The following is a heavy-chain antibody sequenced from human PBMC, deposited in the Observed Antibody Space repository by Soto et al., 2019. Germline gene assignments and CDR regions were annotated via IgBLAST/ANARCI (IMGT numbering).Heavy chain of an antibody. J-gene: IGHJ6*02. CDR3: VRRYCSSTSCYGRGYYYYGMDV. CDR2: IIPIFGTA. CDR1: GGTFSSYA. Sequence: QVQLVQSGAEVKKPVSSVKVSCKASGGTFSSYAISWVRQAPGQGLEWMGGIIPIFGTANYAQKFQGRVTITADKSTSTAYMELSSLRSEDTAVYYCVRRYCSSTSCYGRGYYYYGMDVWGQGTTVTVSS. D-gene: IGHD2-2*01. V-gene: IGHV1-69*06.